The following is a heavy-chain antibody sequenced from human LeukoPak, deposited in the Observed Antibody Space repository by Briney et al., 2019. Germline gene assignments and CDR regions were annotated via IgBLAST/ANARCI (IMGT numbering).Heavy chain of an antibody. J-gene: IGHJ4*02. CDR2: MNPNSGNT. CDR1: GYTFPSYD. D-gene: IGHD3-10*01. Sequence: ASVKVSYKPSGYTFPSYDINWVRQATGQGLEWMGWMNPNSGNTGYAQKFQGRVTMTRNTSISTAYMELSSLRSEDTAVYFCAGPITRVRGALGYWGQGTLVTVS. V-gene: IGHV1-8*01. CDR3: AGPITRVRGALGY.